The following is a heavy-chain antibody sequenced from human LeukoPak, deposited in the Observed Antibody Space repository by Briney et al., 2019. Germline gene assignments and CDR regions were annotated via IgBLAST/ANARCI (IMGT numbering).Heavy chain of an antibody. V-gene: IGHV1-69*01. CDR1: GGTFSSYA. CDR2: IIPIFGTA. J-gene: IGHJ6*04. D-gene: IGHD3-10*01. Sequence: SVKVSCKASGGTFSSYAISWVRQAPGQGLEWMGGIIPIFGTANYAQKFQGRVTITADESTSTAYMELSSLRSEDTAVYYCARGRGVIILVSYYYYDMDVWGKGTTVTVSS. CDR3: ARGRGVIILVSYYYYDMDV.